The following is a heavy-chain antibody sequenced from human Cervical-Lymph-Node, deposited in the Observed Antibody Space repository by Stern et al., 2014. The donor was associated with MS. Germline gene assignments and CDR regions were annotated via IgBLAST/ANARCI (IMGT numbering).Heavy chain of an antibody. Sequence: ESGPALVKPTQTLTLTCTFSGFSLSTSGMCVSWLRQPPGTALEWLARIDWDDDKYYSTSLKTRLTISKDTSKNQVVLTMTNMDPVDTATYYCARLGGSFRYYFDYWGQGTLVTVSS. D-gene: IGHD2-15*01. V-gene: IGHV2-70*11. J-gene: IGHJ4*02. CDR2: IDWDDDK. CDR3: ARLGGSFRYYFDY. CDR1: GFSLSTSGMC.